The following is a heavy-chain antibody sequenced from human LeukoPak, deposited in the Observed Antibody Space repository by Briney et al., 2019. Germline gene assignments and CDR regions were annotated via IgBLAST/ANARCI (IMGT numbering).Heavy chain of an antibody. D-gene: IGHD2-2*01. V-gene: IGHV4-4*08. J-gene: IGHJ4*02. CDR3: ARDCSSTSCKRGLDY. CDR2: VYSSGTT. Sequence: SETLSLTCTVSGGSISGYYWNWIRQTPGKGLEWIGYVYSSGTTKYNAALKRRVTISVDTSKNQFSLKLSSVTAADTAVYYCARDCSSTSCKRGLDYWGQGTLVTVSS. CDR1: GGSISGYY.